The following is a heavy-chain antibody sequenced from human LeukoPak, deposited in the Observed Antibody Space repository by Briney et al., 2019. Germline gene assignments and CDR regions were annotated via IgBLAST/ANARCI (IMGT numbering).Heavy chain of an antibody. J-gene: IGHJ4*02. CDR3: ARHKSPYGGNSFDY. Sequence: SETLSLTCAVYGGSFSGYYWSWIRQPPGKGLEWIGEINHSGSTNYNPSLKSRVTISVDTSKNQFSLKLSSVTAADTAVYYCARHKSPYGGNSFDYWGQGTLVTVSS. D-gene: IGHD4-23*01. V-gene: IGHV4-34*01. CDR2: INHSGST. CDR1: GGSFSGYY.